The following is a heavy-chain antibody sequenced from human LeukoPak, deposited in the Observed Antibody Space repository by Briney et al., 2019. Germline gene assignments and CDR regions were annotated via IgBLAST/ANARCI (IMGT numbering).Heavy chain of an antibody. V-gene: IGHV4-59*08. J-gene: IGHJ4*02. D-gene: IGHD4-17*01. CDR2: IFHSGST. CDR3: ARLATYGDFSD. CDR1: GDSVSGYY. Sequence: SETLSLTCTVSGDSVSGYYWSWVRQPPGKGLEWIGYIFHSGSTKYNPSLESRVTISIDTSKNQFSLRLSSVTAADTAVYYCARLATYGDFSDWGQGTLVTVSS.